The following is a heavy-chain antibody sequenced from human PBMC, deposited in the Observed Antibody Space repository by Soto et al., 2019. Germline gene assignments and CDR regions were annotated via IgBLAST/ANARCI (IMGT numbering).Heavy chain of an antibody. V-gene: IGHV4-39*01. CDR2: IYYSGST. J-gene: IGHJ6*02. Sequence: PSETLSLTCTVSGGSISSSSYYWGWIRQPPGKGLEWIGSIYYSGSTYYNPSLKSRVTISVDTSKNQFSLKLSSVTAADTAVYYCAPTTVRGVGYYYYGMDVWGQGTTVTVS. CDR1: GGSISSSSYY. D-gene: IGHD4-4*01. CDR3: APTTVRGVGYYYYGMDV.